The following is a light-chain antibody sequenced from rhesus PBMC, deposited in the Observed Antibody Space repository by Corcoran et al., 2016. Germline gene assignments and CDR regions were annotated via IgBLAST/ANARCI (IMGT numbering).Light chain of an antibody. Sequence: DIQMTQSPSSVSASVGDRVTITCRASQGISSDLAWYQQKPGKAPKLLIYYATTLQSGVPSRFSGSGSGPEFTLPISSRHPEDFAALYCQQYDGLPPWTFGQGTKVGIK. CDR2: YAT. V-gene: IGKV1-25*01. J-gene: IGKJ1*01. CDR1: QGISSD. CDR3: QQYDGLPPWT.